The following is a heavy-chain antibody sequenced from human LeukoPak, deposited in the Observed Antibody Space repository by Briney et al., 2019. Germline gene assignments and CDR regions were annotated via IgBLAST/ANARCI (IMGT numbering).Heavy chain of an antibody. CDR3: ARDPPIDGYNSYYFDY. J-gene: IGHJ4*02. CDR1: GFTFSDYY. Sequence: PGGSLRLSCAASGFTFSDYYMSWIRQAPGKGLEWVSYISSSGSTIYYADSVKGRFTISRDNAKNSLYLQMNSLRAEDTAVYYCARDPPIDGYNSYYFDYWGQGTLVTVSS. V-gene: IGHV3-11*01. CDR2: ISSSGSTI. D-gene: IGHD5-24*01.